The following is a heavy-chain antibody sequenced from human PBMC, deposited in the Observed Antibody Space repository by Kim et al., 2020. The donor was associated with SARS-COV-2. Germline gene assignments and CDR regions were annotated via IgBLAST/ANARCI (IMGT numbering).Heavy chain of an antibody. CDR3: ATQGIYCSGGSCYFYGMDV. J-gene: IGHJ6*02. CDR1: GYTLTELS. V-gene: IGHV1-24*01. CDR2: FDPEDGET. Sequence: ASVKVSCKVSGYTLTELSMHWVRQAPGKGLEWMGGFDPEDGETIYAQKFQGRVTMTEDTSTDTAYMELSSLRSEDTAVYYCATQGIYCSGGSCYFYGMDVWGQGTTVTVSS. D-gene: IGHD2-15*01.